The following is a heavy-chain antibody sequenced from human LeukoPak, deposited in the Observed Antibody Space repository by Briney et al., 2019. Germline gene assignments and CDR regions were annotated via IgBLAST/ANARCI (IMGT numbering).Heavy chain of an antibody. CDR3: AKRSGSGGPFDY. CDR1: GFTFSSYA. CDR2: ISGSGGST. Sequence: GGSLRLSCAASGFTFSSYAMSWVRQAPGKGLEWVSAISGSGGSTYYADSVKGRFTISRDNYKNTMYLQMNSLRAEDTAVYYCAKRSGSGGPFDYWGQGILVTVSS. V-gene: IGHV3-23*01. D-gene: IGHD3-10*01. J-gene: IGHJ4*02.